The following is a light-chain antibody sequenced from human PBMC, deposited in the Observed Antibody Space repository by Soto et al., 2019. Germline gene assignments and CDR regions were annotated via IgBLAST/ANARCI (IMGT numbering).Light chain of an antibody. CDR3: QHYNSYSEA. Sequence: DIQMTQSPSTLSASVGDRVTITCRARQNINTWLAWYQQKPGKAPKLLIYKASTLKSGVPSRFSGSGSGTEFTLTISSLQPDDFATYYCQHYNSYSEAFGQGTKVDIK. CDR1: QNINTW. V-gene: IGKV1-5*03. CDR2: KAS. J-gene: IGKJ1*01.